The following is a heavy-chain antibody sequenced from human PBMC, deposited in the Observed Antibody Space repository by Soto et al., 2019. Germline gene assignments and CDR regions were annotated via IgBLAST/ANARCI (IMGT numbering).Heavy chain of an antibody. Sequence: EVQLVESGGGLVQPGGSLRLSCEASGFTFSSYSMNWVRQAPGKGLAWVSYISSSSSTIYYADSVKGRFTISRDNAKNSLYLQMNSLRDEDTAVYYCARDSSGWYLTFDYWGQGTLVTVSS. J-gene: IGHJ4*02. CDR2: ISSSSSTI. V-gene: IGHV3-48*02. CDR1: GFTFSSYS. CDR3: ARDSSGWYLTFDY. D-gene: IGHD6-19*01.